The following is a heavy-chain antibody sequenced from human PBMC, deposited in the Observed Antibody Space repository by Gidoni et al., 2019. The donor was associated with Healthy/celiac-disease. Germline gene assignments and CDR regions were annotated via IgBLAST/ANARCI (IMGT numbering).Heavy chain of an antibody. V-gene: IGHV4-31*03. J-gene: IGHJ5*02. CDR1: GGSISSGGYY. CDR2: IYYSGST. Sequence: QVPLQESGPGLVKPSQTLSLTCTVSGGSISSGGYYWSWIRQHPGKGLEWLGYIYYSGSTYYNPSLKSRVTISVDTSKNQFSLKLSSVTAADTAVYYCARGAISSCWFDPWGQGTLVTVSS. CDR3: ARGAISSCWFDP. D-gene: IGHD2-2*01.